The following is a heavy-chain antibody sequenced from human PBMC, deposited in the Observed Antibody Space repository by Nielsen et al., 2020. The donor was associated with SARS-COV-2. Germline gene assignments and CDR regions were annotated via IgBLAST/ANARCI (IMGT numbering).Heavy chain of an antibody. CDR3: ARDAKRITIFGVVYDWFDP. V-gene: IGHV4-59*01. CDR1: GGSISRYY. Sequence: SETLSLTCTVSGGSISRYYWTWIRQSPGNGLEWIGYVHHTGDTNYSPSLKSRVTISLDASKNQFSLKITSVTAADTAVYYCARDAKRITIFGVVYDWFDPWGQGTLVTVSS. J-gene: IGHJ5*02. D-gene: IGHD3-3*01. CDR2: VHHTGDT.